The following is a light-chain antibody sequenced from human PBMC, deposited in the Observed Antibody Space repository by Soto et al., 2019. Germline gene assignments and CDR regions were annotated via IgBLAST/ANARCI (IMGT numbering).Light chain of an antibody. CDR1: QSVDTKY. Sequence: EIVLTQSPGTLALSPGDTATLSCRTSQSVDTKYLAWYQQKPGQAPRLLIYGTSRRATASPDRISGSGSGTDFTLTISRLEPEDFATYYCQQSYGSPPFTFGPGTRVDI. CDR3: QQSYGSPPFT. V-gene: IGKV3-20*01. CDR2: GTS. J-gene: IGKJ3*01.